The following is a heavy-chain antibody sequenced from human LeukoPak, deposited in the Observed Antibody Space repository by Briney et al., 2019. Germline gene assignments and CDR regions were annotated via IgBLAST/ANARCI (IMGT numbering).Heavy chain of an antibody. CDR1: GFNFDEYA. J-gene: IGHJ4*02. D-gene: IGHD2-15*01. Sequence: PGRSLRLSCVGSGFNFDEYAMHWVRQPPGKGLEWVAGISSNSDDIGYVDSVKGRFTISRDSAKKSLYLQMNSLSPEDTALYYCAKDRYCTSSSCPIDYWGRGTLVTVSS. V-gene: IGHV3-9*01. CDR3: AKDRYCTSSSCPIDY. CDR2: ISSNSDDI.